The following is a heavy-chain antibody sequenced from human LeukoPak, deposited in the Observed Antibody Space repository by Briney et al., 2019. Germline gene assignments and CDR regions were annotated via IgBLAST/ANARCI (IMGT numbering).Heavy chain of an antibody. CDR3: ARQNNGWFDWFDP. CDR1: GGSISSSFYC. V-gene: IGHV4-39*01. D-gene: IGHD6-19*01. J-gene: IGHJ5*02. CDR2: ISYTGSS. Sequence: SETLSLTCTVSGGSISSSFYCWGWVRQPPGKGLEWIGCISYTGSSYYNLSFKSRVIMSIDTSTNQFSLNLFSMTAADTAIYYCARQNNGWFDWFDPWGQGTLVTVSS.